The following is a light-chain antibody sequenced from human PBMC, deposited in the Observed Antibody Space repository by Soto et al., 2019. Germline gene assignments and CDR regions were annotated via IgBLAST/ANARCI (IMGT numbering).Light chain of an antibody. Sequence: DIQMTQSPSSLSASVGDRVIITCRASQSISTYLNWYQQKPGKAPKLLIYAASSLQSGVPSRFSGSGSGTDFTLTISSLQPEDSATYYGQQSYSTPVTFGQGTKLEIK. J-gene: IGKJ2*01. CDR2: AAS. CDR1: QSISTY. V-gene: IGKV1-39*01. CDR3: QQSYSTPVT.